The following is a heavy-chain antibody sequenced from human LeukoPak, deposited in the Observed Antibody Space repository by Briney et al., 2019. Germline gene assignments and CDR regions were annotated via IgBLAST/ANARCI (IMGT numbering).Heavy chain of an antibody. D-gene: IGHD2-2*01. CDR1: GGSISSYY. J-gene: IGHJ4*02. V-gene: IGHV4-59*01. CDR2: IYYSGST. CDR3: ARDNWYLGYQLGYFDY. Sequence: SQTLSLTXTVSGGSISSYYWSWIRQPPGKGLEWIRYIYYSGSTNYNPSLKSRVTISVDTSKNQFSLKLSSVTAADTAVYYCARDNWYLGYQLGYFDYWGQGTLVTVSS.